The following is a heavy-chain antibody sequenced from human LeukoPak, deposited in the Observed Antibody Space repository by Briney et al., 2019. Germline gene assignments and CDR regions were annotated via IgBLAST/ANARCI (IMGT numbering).Heavy chain of an antibody. J-gene: IGHJ4*02. CDR3: ASPRTSYRYTFDY. CDR2: ISTSGST. D-gene: IGHD5-18*01. Sequence: ASETLSLTCAVSVASISNYYWSWIRQAPGKGLEWLGYISTSGSTNYNPSLKSRVSISLDTSNNRFSLNLNFVTAADTAVYFCASPRTSYRYTFDYWGPGALVTVSS. CDR1: VASISNYY. V-gene: IGHV4-4*09.